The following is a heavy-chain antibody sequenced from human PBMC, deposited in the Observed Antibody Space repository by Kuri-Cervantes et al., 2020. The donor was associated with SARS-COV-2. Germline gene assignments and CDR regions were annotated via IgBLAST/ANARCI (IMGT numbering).Heavy chain of an antibody. V-gene: IGHV4-59*01. D-gene: IGHD4-17*01. CDR1: GGSISSYY. J-gene: IGHJ4*02. CDR3: AREPLYGDYFDY. Sequence: SETLSLTCTVSGGSISSYYWSWIRQPPGKGLEWIGYIYYSGSTNYNPSLKSRVTISVDTSKNQFSLKLSSVTAADTAMYYCAREPLYGDYFDYWGQGTLVTVSS. CDR2: IYYSGST.